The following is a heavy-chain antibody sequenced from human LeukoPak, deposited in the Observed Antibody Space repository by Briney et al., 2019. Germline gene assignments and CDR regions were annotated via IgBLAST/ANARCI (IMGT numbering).Heavy chain of an antibody. D-gene: IGHD6-6*01. CDR1: GGSFSGYY. J-gene: IGHJ3*02. V-gene: IGHV4-34*01. Sequence: PSETLSLTCAVYGGSFSGYYWSWIRQPPGRGLEWIGEINHSGSTNYNPSLKSRVTISVDTSKNQFSLKLSSVTAADTAVYYCARVIRKYSSSSGAFDIWGQGTMVTVSS. CDR3: ARVIRKYSSSSGAFDI. CDR2: INHSGST.